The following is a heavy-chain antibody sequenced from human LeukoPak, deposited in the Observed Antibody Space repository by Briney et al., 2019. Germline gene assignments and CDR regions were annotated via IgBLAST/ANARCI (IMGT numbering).Heavy chain of an antibody. J-gene: IGHJ3*02. CDR3: ARIKRGGWKDALDI. CDR2: IYYSGST. V-gene: IGHV4-59*12. CDR1: GGSISSYY. Sequence: SETLSLTCTVSGGSISSYYWSWIRQPPGKGLEWIGYIYYSGSTNYNPSLKSRVTISVDTSKNQFSLKLSSVTAADTAVYYCARIKRGGWKDALDIWGQGTMVTVSS. D-gene: IGHD3-16*01.